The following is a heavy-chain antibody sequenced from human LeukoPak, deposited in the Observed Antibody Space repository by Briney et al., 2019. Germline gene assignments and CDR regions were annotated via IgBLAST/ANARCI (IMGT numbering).Heavy chain of an antibody. D-gene: IGHD5-18*01. J-gene: IGHJ5*02. Sequence: KPSETLSLTCTVSGDSLTTYYWTWIRQPPGKGLEWIGNVYYTGSTTYNPSLKSRVTISIDTSKNEFSLKLSSVTAADTAVYYCARHVPADTGLVNWFDPWGQGTLVTVSS. CDR2: VYYTGST. CDR3: ARHVPADTGLVNWFDP. CDR1: GDSLTTYY. V-gene: IGHV4-59*08.